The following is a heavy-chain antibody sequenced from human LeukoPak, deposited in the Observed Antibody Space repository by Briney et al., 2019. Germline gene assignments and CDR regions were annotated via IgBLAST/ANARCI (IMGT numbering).Heavy chain of an antibody. CDR2: INPNSGGT. CDR1: GYTFTGYY. V-gene: IGHV1-2*02. D-gene: IGHD2-15*01. CDR3: ATYCSGGSCRDAFDI. J-gene: IGHJ3*02. Sequence: ASVKVSCKASGYTFTGYYMHWVRQAPGQGLEWMGWINPNSGGTNYAQKFQGRVTMTRGTSISTAYMELSRLRSDDTAVYYCATYCSGGSCRDAFDIWGQGTMVTVSS.